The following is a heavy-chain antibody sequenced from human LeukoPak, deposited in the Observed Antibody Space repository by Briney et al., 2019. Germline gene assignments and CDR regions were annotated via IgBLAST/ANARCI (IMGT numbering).Heavy chain of an antibody. J-gene: IGHJ4*02. V-gene: IGHV3-20*04. CDR1: GFTFDDHG. D-gene: IGHD6-19*01. Sequence: GGSLRLSCVASGFTFDDHGMNWVRQAPGKGLEWVSGINEKGNSPDYADSVKGRFTISRDNSKNTLYLQMNSLRAEDTAVYYCAKECSSGWTDYWGQGTLVTVSS. CDR3: AKECSSGWTDY. CDR2: INEKGNSP.